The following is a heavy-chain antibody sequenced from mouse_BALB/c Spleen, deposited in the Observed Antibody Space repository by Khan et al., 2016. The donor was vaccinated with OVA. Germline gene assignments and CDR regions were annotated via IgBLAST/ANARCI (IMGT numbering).Heavy chain of an antibody. V-gene: IGHV1S56*01. D-gene: IGHD2-4*01. CDR1: GFTFTTYY. CDR3: ARDDYFVGDAMDY. CDR2: IYPGNVNT. Sequence: VQLQESGPELVKPGASVRISCQASGFTFTTYYLHWVIQRPGPGLEWIGWIYPGNVNTKYNERFKGKATLTADKSSSNAYMPLSSLNSEDSAVYIYARDDYFVGDAMDYWGQGTSVTVSS. J-gene: IGHJ4*01.